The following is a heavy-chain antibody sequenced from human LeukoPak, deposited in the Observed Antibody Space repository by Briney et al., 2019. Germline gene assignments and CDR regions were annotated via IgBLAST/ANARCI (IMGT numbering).Heavy chain of an antibody. D-gene: IGHD3-22*01. CDR3: AHRRYYYDSSGSPLGAFDI. V-gene: IGHV2-5*01. CDR2: IYWNDDK. J-gene: IGHJ3*02. Sequence: ESGPTLVKPRQTPTQTCTFSGFSLSTSGVGVGWIRQPPGKALEWRAPIYWNDDKRYSPSLKSRLTITKDTSKDQVVLTMTNMDPVDTATYYCAHRRYYYDSSGSPLGAFDIWGQGTMVTVSS. CDR1: GFSLSTSGVG.